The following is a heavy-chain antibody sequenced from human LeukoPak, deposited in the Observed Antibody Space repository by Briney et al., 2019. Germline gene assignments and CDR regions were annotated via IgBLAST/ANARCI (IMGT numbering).Heavy chain of an antibody. J-gene: IGHJ6*03. V-gene: IGHV4-59*01. Sequence: PSETLSLTCTVSGGSISSYYWSWIRQPAGKGLEWIGYIYYSGSTNYNPSLKSRVTISVDTSKNQFSLKLSSVTAADTAVYYCARERYYYYMDVWGKGTTVTVSS. CDR3: ARERYYYYMDV. CDR1: GGSISSYY. CDR2: IYYSGST.